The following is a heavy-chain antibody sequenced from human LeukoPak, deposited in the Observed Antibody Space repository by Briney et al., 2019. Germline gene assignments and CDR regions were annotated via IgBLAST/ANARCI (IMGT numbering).Heavy chain of an antibody. CDR1: GYSITNGYY. J-gene: IGHJ4*02. CDR3: ARDTSPGITGTY. V-gene: IGHV4-38-2*02. D-gene: IGHD1-20*01. CDR2: IYHDGRI. Sequence: PSETLSLTCTVSGYSITNGYYWGWNRQPPGKGLEWIGSIYHDGRIDYNPSLKSRVTISRDTSNDQFSLKLSSVTAADTAMYYCARDTSPGITGTYWGQGTLVTVSS.